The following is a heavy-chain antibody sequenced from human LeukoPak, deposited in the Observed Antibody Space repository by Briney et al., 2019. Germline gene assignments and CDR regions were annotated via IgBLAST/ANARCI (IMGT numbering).Heavy chain of an antibody. J-gene: IGHJ5*02. CDR2: ISSSSSYI. V-gene: IGHV3-21*01. CDR1: RFTFSSYS. CDR3: ARTFQHYDFWSGYSNPNWFDP. D-gene: IGHD3-3*01. Sequence: PGGSLRLSCAASRFTFSSYSMNSVRQAPGKGLEWVSSISSSSSYIYYADSVKGRFTISRDNAKNSLYLQMNSLRAEDTAVYYCARTFQHYDFWSGYSNPNWFDPWGQGTLVTVSS.